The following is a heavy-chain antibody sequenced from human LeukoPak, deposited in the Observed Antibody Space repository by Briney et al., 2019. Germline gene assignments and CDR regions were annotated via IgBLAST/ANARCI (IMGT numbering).Heavy chain of an antibody. J-gene: IGHJ4*02. CDR2: IYYSGST. CDR3: ARHFGGYASLDY. V-gene: IGHV4-39*01. CDR1: GGSVNTSY. D-gene: IGHD5-12*01. Sequence: PSETLSLTCTVSGGSVNTSYWSWIRQPPGKGLEWIGSIYYSGSTYYNPSLKSRVTISVDTSKNQFSLKLSSVAAADTAVYYCARHFGGYASLDYWGQGTLVTVSS.